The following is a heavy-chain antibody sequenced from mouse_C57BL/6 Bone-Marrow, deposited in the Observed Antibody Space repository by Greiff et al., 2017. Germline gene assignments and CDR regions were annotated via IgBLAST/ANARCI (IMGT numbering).Heavy chain of an antibody. J-gene: IGHJ2*01. CDR2: IDPEDGNT. Sequence: EVKVVESGAELVRPGASVRLSCTASGFNIKDDYMHWVKQRPEQGLEWIGWIDPEDGNTECASKFQGKATITADTSSNTAYLQLSSLTSEDTAVYYCSTLRNWGQGTTLTVSS. V-gene: IGHV14-4*01. CDR3: STLRN. CDR1: GFNIKDDY.